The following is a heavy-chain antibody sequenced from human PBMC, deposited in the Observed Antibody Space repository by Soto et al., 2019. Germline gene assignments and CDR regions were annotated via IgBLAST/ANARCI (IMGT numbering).Heavy chain of an antibody. CDR2: ISPNNGNI. J-gene: IGHJ4*02. Sequence: QVQLVQSGGEVKKPGASVRVSCKAPDNTFIRYGISWVRQAPGQGLEWMGWISPNNGNINYAQKFQGRVTMTTEKSTSTAYMELRSIRSDDTAVYYCARDRVWFGDFSPKPYYFDYWGQGTLVAVSS. CDR3: ARDRVWFGDFSPKPYYFDY. CDR1: DNTFIRYG. D-gene: IGHD3-10*01. V-gene: IGHV1-18*01.